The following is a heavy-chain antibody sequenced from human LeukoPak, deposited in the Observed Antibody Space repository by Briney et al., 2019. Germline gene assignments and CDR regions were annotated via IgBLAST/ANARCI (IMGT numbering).Heavy chain of an antibody. Sequence: SETLSLTCAVYGGSFSDYYWSWIRQPPGKGREWIGEINHSAHTNYNPSLKSRVTISVDTSKNQFSLRIISVTAAATAVYYCARVRVAVGVDYWGQGNLVTVSS. CDR2: INHSAHT. V-gene: IGHV4-34*01. J-gene: IGHJ4*02. CDR1: GGSFSDYY. CDR3: ARVRVAVGVDY. D-gene: IGHD2-15*01.